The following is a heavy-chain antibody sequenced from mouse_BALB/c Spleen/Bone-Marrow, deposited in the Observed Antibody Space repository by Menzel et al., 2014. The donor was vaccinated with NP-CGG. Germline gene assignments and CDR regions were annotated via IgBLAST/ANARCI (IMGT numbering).Heavy chain of an antibody. CDR3: ARGGRAMAF. V-gene: IGHV1S81*02. Sequence: VKLMVSGAALVKPGASVNLSYRASGFTFTTYWIHWVKQRPGQGLEWIGEINPNNGRTNYNERFKTKATLTVDKSSSTAYMQLSSLTSEDSAVYYCARGGRAMAFWGQGTSVTVSS. CDR2: INPNNGRT. CDR1: GFTFTTYW. D-gene: IGHD3-3*01. J-gene: IGHJ4*01.